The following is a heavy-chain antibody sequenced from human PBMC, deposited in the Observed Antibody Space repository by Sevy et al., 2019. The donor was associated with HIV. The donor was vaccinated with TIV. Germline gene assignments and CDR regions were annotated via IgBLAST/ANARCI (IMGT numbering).Heavy chain of an antibody. V-gene: IGHV3-30-3*01. CDR3: ALERLSSNVAEYFQN. D-gene: IGHD1-1*01. CDR2: ISYDATNK. CDR1: GFTFTSYS. Sequence: GGSLRLSCAASGFTFTSYSMHWVRQAPGKGLEWVATISYDATNKHYADSVKGRFTISRDNSRNSLFLQMNSLRSEDTAVYYCALERLSSNVAEYFQNLGQGTLVTVSS. J-gene: IGHJ1*01.